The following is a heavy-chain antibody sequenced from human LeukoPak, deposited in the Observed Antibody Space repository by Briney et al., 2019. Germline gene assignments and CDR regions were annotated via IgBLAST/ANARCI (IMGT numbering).Heavy chain of an antibody. CDR3: ARVYSSSWYSGYLYMDV. D-gene: IGHD6-13*01. V-gene: IGHV3-21*01. Sequence: GGSLRLSWAASGFTFSNYWMRWVRQAPGMRLEWVSAISYRSSDIEYADSVKGRFTISRDNAKKSLYLQMSDLRAEDTAVYYCARVYSSSWYSGYLYMDVWGKGTTVTVSS. CDR1: GFTFSNYW. J-gene: IGHJ6*03. CDR2: ISYRSSDI.